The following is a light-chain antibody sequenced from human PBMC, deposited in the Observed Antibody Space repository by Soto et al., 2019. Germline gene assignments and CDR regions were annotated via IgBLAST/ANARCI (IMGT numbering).Light chain of an antibody. CDR3: AAWDDSLFWV. Sequence: QSVLTQPASVSGSPGQSITISCTGTSSDIGASNYKFVSWYQQPPGKAPKLLIYSNNQRPSGVPDRFSGSKSGTSASLAISGLQSEDEADYYCAAWDDSLFWVFGGGTKVTVL. CDR1: SSDIGASNYKF. CDR2: SNN. V-gene: IGLV1-44*01. J-gene: IGLJ3*02.